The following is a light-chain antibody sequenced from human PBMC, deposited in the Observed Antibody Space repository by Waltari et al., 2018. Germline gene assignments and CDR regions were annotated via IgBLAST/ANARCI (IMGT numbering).Light chain of an antibody. Sequence: QSVLTQPPSASATPGQRVTISCSGSAFNIGTRSVNWYQQVPGAAPKLVIFRNYQRPSGIPDRFSGFKSGTSASVVISGVQSEDAATYHCATWDDSLNGVVFGGGTTLTVL. V-gene: IGLV1-44*01. J-gene: IGLJ3*02. CDR1: AFNIGTRS. CDR2: RNY. CDR3: ATWDDSLNGVV.